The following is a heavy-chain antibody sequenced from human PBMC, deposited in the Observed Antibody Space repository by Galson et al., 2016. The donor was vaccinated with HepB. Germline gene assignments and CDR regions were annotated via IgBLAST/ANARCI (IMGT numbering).Heavy chain of an antibody. CDR2: SYGDGTT. CDR3: ARDPGYRNGMDV. CDR1: GFSVSNVY. V-gene: IGHV3-53*01. J-gene: IGHJ6*02. Sequence: SLRLSCAASGFSVSNVYMSWVRQAPGKGLEWVSVSYGDGTTYYAESVKGRFTISRDNSKNRVFLEMDTLRVEDTAVYYCARDPGYRNGMDVWGQGTTVAVS. D-gene: IGHD5-18*01.